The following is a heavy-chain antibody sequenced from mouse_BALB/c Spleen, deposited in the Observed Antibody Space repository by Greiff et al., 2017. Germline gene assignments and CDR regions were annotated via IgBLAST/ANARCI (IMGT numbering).Heavy chain of an antibody. D-gene: IGHD2-1*01. CDR2: ISSGGST. Sequence: EVKLVESGGGLVKPGGSLKLSCAASGFTFSSYAMSWVRQTPEKRLEWVASISSGGSTYYPDSVKGRFIISRDNARNILYLQMSSLRSEDTAMYYCAREAYGNHAMDYWGQGTSVTVSS. V-gene: IGHV5-6-5*01. CDR3: AREAYGNHAMDY. J-gene: IGHJ4*01. CDR1: GFTFSSYA.